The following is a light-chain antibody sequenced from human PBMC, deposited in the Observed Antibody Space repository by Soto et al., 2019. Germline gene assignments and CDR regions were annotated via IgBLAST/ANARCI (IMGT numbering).Light chain of an antibody. CDR1: RSVSSY. V-gene: IGKV3-11*01. Sequence: EIVLTQSPATLSLSPGERATLSCGASRSVSSYLAWYQQKPGQAPRLLLYDASYRATGIPARFSGSGSGTVFTLTTSSLEPEDFAVYYCQHRSEWPPRLTFGGGTKVEIK. J-gene: IGKJ4*01. CDR2: DAS. CDR3: QHRSEWPPRLT.